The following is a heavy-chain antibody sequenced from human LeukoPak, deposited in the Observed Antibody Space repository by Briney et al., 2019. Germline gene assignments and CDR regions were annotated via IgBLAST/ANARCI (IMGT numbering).Heavy chain of an antibody. J-gene: IGHJ4*02. D-gene: IGHD3-10*01. CDR3: AKDSKRWKTYYYEAGSYYFDY. V-gene: IGHV3-30*02. CDR2: IRYDGSNK. Sequence: GGSLRLSCAAPGFTFSSYGMHWVRQAPGKGLEWVAFIRYDGSNKYYAGSVKGRFTISRDNSKNTLYLQMNSLRPEDTAVYYCAKDSKRWKTYYYEAGSYYFDYWGQGTRVTVSS. CDR1: GFTFSSYG.